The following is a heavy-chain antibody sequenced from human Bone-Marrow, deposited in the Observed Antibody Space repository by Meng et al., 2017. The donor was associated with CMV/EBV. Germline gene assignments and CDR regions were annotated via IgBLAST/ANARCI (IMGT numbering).Heavy chain of an antibody. CDR3: ASGGQQLLYYYGMDV. Sequence: ASVKVSCKASGYTFTGYYMHWVRQAPGQGLEWMGWINPDSGGTNYAQNFQGRVTMTRDTSISTAYMELSRLRSEDTAVYYCASGGQQLLYYYGMDVWGQGTTVTVSS. CDR2: INPDSGGT. J-gene: IGHJ6*02. D-gene: IGHD6-13*01. CDR1: GYTFTGYY. V-gene: IGHV1-2*02.